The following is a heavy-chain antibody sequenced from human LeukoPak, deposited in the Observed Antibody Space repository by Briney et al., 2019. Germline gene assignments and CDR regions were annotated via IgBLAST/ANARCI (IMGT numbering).Heavy chain of an antibody. D-gene: IGHD6-13*01. J-gene: IGHJ4*02. CDR1: GFTFSSYG. CDR2: IRYDGSNK. CDR3: AKDAGYSSRWVPKANALDY. V-gene: IGHV3-30*02. Sequence: PGGSLRLSCAASGFTFSSYGMHWVRQAPGKGLEWVAFIRYDGSNKYYADSVKGRFTISRDNSKNTLYLQMNSLRAEDTAVYYCAKDAGYSSRWVPKANALDYWGQGTLVTVSS.